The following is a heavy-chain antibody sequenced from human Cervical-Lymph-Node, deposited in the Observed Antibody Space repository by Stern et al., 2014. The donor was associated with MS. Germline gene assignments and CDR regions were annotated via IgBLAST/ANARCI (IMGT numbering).Heavy chain of an antibody. CDR2: VFYVGYT. V-gene: IGHV4-31*03. CDR1: GGSISSGGHY. J-gene: IGHJ4*02. CDR3: ARANRGMTPLNF. D-gene: IGHD1-20*01. Sequence: VQLLESGPGLVKPSQTLSLTCSVSGGSISSGGHYWSWIRQHPGRGLEWIGYVFYVGYTYYNPSLKGRLTISVDTSKNQFSLKVSSVTAADTAVYYCARANRGMTPLNFWGQGTLVTVSS.